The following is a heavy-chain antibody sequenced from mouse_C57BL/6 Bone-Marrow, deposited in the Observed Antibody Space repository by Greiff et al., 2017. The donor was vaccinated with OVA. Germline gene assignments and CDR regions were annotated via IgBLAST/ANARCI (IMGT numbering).Heavy chain of an antibody. Sequence: DVKLVESGGDLVKPGGSLKLSCAASGFTFSSYGMSWVRQTPDKRLAWVATISSGGSYTYYPDSVKGRFTISRDNAKNPLYLQMSSLKSEDTAMYYCARRDYSKFSFAYWGQGTLVTVSA. J-gene: IGHJ3*01. V-gene: IGHV5-6*02. CDR2: ISSGGSYT. CDR3: ARRDYSKFSFAY. CDR1: GFTFSSYG. D-gene: IGHD2-5*01.